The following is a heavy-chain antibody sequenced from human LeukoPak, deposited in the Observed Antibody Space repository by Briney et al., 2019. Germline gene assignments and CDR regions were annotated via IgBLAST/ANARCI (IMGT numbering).Heavy chain of an antibody. CDR1: GGSFSGYY. Sequence: SSETLSLTCAVYGGSFSGYYWSWIRQPPGNGLEWIGEINHSGSTNYNPSLKSRVTISVDTSKNQFSLKLSSVTAADTAVYYCARGGSGYAYYYYYMDVWGKGTTVTVSS. V-gene: IGHV4-34*01. CDR3: ARGGSGYAYYYYYMDV. J-gene: IGHJ6*03. CDR2: INHSGST. D-gene: IGHD5-12*01.